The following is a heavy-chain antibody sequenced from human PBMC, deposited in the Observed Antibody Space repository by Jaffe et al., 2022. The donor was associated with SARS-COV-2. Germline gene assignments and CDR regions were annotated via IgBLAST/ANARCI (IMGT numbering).Heavy chain of an antibody. CDR1: GFNISSSR. CDR3: ATLDDLSAFDI. V-gene: IGHV3-7*03. J-gene: IGHJ3*02. Sequence: EVKLVESGGGLVQPGGSLRLSCAASGFNISSSRMTWVRQAPGKGLECVAKIKEDGSEKHYVDSVKGRFSISRDNAKKLVYLQMNSLRAGDTAMYFCATLDDLSAFDIWGQGTLVTVSS. CDR2: IKEDGSEK.